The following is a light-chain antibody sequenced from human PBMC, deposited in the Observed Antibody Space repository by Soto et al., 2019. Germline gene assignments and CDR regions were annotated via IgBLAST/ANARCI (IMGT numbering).Light chain of an antibody. J-gene: IGKJ1*01. CDR2: DAS. V-gene: IGKV1-5*01. Sequence: DIQMTQSPSTLSASVGDRVTITCRASQSISSWLAWYQQKPGKAPKLLIYDASSLESGVPSRFSGSGSGTEFTLTISSLQPDDFATYYCQQYYRYPWMFGQGTKVEIK. CDR3: QQYYRYPWM. CDR1: QSISSW.